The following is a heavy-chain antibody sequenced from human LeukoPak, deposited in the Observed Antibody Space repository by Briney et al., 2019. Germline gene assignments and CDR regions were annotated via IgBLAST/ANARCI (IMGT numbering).Heavy chain of an antibody. Sequence: ASVKVSCKASGYTFTSYDINWVRQATGQGLEWMGWMNPNSGNTGYAQKFQGRVTMTRNTSISTAYMELSSLRSEDTAVYYCARGDDDKRYYYYYYMDVWGKGTTVTVSS. CDR1: GYTFTSYD. CDR3: ARGDDDKRYYYYYYMDV. D-gene: IGHD3-3*01. CDR2: MNPNSGNT. V-gene: IGHV1-8*01. J-gene: IGHJ6*03.